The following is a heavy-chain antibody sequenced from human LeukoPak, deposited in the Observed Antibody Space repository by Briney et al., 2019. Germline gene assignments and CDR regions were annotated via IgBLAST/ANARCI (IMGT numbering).Heavy chain of an antibody. D-gene: IGHD5-24*01. J-gene: IGHJ3*02. CDR3: ARDPPRESRANAFDI. CDR1: DGSVRKYY. Sequence: PSETLSLTCTVSDGSVRKYYWSWIRQPPGKGLEWVGYIFSSGTTNYNASLRGRVAISVDTSKNQVSLNLRSVTAADAAVYFCARDPPRESRANAFDIWGQGTVVAVSS. CDR2: IFSSGTT. V-gene: IGHV4-4*08.